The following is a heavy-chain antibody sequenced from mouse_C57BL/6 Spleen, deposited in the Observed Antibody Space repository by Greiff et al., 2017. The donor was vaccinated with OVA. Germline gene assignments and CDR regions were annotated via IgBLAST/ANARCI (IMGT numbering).Heavy chain of an antibody. D-gene: IGHD2-4*01. V-gene: IGHV5-17*01. CDR1: GFTFSDYG. CDR2: ISSGRSTI. CDR3: ARGDYDGMDY. J-gene: IGHJ4*01. Sequence: EVKLVESGGGLVKPGGSLKLSCAASGFTFSDYGLHWVRQAPEKGLEWVAYISSGRSTIYYADTVKGRFTISRDNAKNTLFLQMTSLRSEDTAMYYCARGDYDGMDYWGQGTSVTVSS.